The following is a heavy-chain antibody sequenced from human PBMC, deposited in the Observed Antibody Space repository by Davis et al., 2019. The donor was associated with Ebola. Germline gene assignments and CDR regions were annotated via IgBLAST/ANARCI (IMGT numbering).Heavy chain of an antibody. CDR2: IYYSGST. J-gene: IGHJ4*02. D-gene: IGHD3-9*01. CDR1: GGSISSSSYY. CDR3: ASQLRYFDWTLDY. Sequence: MPSETLSLTCTVSGGSISSSSYYWGWIRQPPGKGLEWIGSIYYSGSTYYNPSLKSRVTISVDTSKNQFSLKLSSVTAADTAVYYCASQLRYFDWTLDYWGQGTLVTVSS. V-gene: IGHV4-39*07.